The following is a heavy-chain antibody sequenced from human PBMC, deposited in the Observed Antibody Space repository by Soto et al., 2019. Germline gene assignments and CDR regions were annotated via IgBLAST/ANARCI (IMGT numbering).Heavy chain of an antibody. CDR2: ISGSGGST. V-gene: IGHV3-23*01. Sequence: EVQLLESGGGLVQPGGSLRLSCAASGFTFSSYAMSWVRQAPGKGLEWVSAISGSGGSTYYADSVKGRFTISRDNSKNTLYLQMNSLRAEDTAVYYCAKDEGYCSGGSCYMDYYYYYMDVCGKGTTVTVSS. CDR1: GFTFSSYA. J-gene: IGHJ6*03. D-gene: IGHD2-15*01. CDR3: AKDEGYCSGGSCYMDYYYYYMDV.